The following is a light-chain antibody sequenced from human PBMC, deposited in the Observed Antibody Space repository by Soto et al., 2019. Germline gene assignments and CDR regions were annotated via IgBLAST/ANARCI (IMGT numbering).Light chain of an antibody. CDR3: QQRSYWPLT. CDR2: DAS. V-gene: IGKV3D-20*02. Sequence: VLTQAPGTLALSPGESATLSSRASQTVRNNYLAWYQQKPGQAPRLLIYDASSRATGIPDRFSGGGSGTDFTLTITSLDPEDFAVYYCQQRSYWPLTFGQGTRLEI. CDR1: QTVRNNY. J-gene: IGKJ5*01.